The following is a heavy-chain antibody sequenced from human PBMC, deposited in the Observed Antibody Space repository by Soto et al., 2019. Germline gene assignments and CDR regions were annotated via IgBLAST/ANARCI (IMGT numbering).Heavy chain of an antibody. D-gene: IGHD3-3*01. CDR3: ARAGVVQSGRFDY. CDR1: WGTSGDLVYY. CDR2: IYYSGST. Sequence: VSWGTSGDLVYYRICNSQHPGKGLEWIGYIYYSGSTYYNPSLKSRVTISVDTSKNQFSLKLSSVTAADTAVYYCARAGVVQSGRFDYWGQGTLVTVSS. V-gene: IGHV4-31*02. J-gene: IGHJ4*02.